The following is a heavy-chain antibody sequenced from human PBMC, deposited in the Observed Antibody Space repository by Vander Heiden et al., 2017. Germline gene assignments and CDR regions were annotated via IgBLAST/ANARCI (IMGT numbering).Heavy chain of an antibody. CDR3: ASTVAGTGWELVLDY. V-gene: IGHV1-69*01. CDR1: GGTFSSYA. CDR2: IIPIFGTA. J-gene: IGHJ4*02. Sequence: QVQLVQSGAEVKKPGSSVKVSCKASGGTFSSYASSWVRQAPGQGLEWMGGIIPIFGTANYAQKFQGRVTITADESTSTAYMELSSLRSEDTAVYYCASTVAGTGWELVLDYWGQGTLVTVSS. D-gene: IGHD6-19*01.